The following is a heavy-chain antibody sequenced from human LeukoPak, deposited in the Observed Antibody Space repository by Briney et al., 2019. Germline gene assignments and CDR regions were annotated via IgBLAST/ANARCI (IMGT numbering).Heavy chain of an antibody. J-gene: IGHJ6*03. CDR3: ARDSVSWVPAYYYMDV. V-gene: IGHV3-11*04. CDR1: GFTFSDYY. CDR2: ISSSGSTI. Sequence: PGGSLGLSCAASGFTFSDYYMSWIRQAPGKGLEWVSYISSSGSTIYYADSVKGRFTISRDNAKNSLYLQMNSLRAEDTAVYYCARDSVSWVPAYYYMDVWGKGTTVTVSS.